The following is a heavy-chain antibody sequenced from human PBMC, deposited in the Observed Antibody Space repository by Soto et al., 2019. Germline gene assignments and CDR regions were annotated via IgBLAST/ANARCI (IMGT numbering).Heavy chain of an antibody. CDR1: GGSFSGYY. V-gene: IGHV4-34*09. D-gene: IGHD5-12*01. CDR2: IYHSGST. Sequence: SETLSLTCAVYGGSFSGYYWSWIRQPPGKGLEWIGYIYHSGSTYYNPSLKSRVTISVDTSKNQFSLKLSSLTAADTAVYYCARDRIVATIPPYYGMDVWGQGTTVTVSS. CDR3: ARDRIVATIPPYYGMDV. J-gene: IGHJ6*02.